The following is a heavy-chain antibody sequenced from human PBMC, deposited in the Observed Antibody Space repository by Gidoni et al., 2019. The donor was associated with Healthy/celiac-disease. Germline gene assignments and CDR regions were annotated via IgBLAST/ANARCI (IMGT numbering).Heavy chain of an antibody. CDR3: ALWDYDSSGYPGPSDY. Sequence: QVPLVESGGGVVQPGRSLRLSCAASGFTFSRYGMHWVRQAPGKGLGWVAVIWYDGSTKYYADSVKGRFTISRDNSKNTLYLQMNSLRAEDTAVYYCALWDYDSSGYPGPSDYWGQGTLVTVSS. V-gene: IGHV3-33*01. CDR1: GFTFSRYG. D-gene: IGHD3-22*01. CDR2: IWYDGSTK. J-gene: IGHJ4*02.